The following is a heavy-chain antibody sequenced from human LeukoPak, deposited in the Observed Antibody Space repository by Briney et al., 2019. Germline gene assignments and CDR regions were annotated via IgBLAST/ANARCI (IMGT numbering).Heavy chain of an antibody. CDR2: ISGSGTT. J-gene: IGHJ3*02. V-gene: IGHV3-23*01. Sequence: GGSLRLSCAASGFTFSSYAVSWVRQAPGKGLEWVSGISGSGTTFYTDSVKGRFTISRDSSKNTLYLQMNSLRVEDTAVYYCAKSTARVTTGGAFDIWGQGTMVTVSS. CDR1: GFTFSSYA. D-gene: IGHD4-17*01. CDR3: AKSTARVTTGGAFDI.